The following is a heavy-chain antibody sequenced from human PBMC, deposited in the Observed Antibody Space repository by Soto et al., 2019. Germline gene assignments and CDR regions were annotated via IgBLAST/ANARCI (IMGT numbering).Heavy chain of an antibody. CDR2: MNPNSGNT. CDR3: ARVGAWALRNLDY. D-gene: IGHD3-16*01. Sequence: GASVKVSCKASGCTFRYDDIIWVRQATGQGLEWMGWMNPNSGNTGYAQKFQGRVTMTRNTSISTAYMEMNSLTSEDTAVYYCARVGAWALRNLDYWGQGTRVTVSS. J-gene: IGHJ4*02. V-gene: IGHV1-8*01. CDR1: GCTFRYDD.